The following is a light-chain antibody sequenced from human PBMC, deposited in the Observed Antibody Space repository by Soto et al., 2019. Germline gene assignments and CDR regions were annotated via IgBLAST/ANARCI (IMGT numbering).Light chain of an antibody. V-gene: IGKV3-15*01. Sequence: EIVMTQSPATLSVSPGAGVTLSCRASQSISNKLAWYQQKPGQAPRLLIYAASTRATGVPARFSGSGSGTEFTLSISSLQSEDFAVYHFQHYKDWRWTFGQGTKVEIK. CDR1: QSISNK. CDR3: QHYKDWRWT. J-gene: IGKJ1*01. CDR2: AAS.